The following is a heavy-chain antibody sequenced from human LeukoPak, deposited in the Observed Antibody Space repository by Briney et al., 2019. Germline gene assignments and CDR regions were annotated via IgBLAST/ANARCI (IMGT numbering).Heavy chain of an antibody. J-gene: IGHJ3*02. Sequence: PSETLSLTCTVSGGSISSYYWSWIRQPPGKGLEWIGYIYYSGSTNYNPSLKSRVTISVDTSKNQFSLKLSSVTAADTAVYYCARDSGYSGHDDAFDIWGQGTMVTVSS. CDR1: GGSISSYY. CDR2: IYYSGST. D-gene: IGHD5-12*01. V-gene: IGHV4-59*01. CDR3: ARDSGYSGHDDAFDI.